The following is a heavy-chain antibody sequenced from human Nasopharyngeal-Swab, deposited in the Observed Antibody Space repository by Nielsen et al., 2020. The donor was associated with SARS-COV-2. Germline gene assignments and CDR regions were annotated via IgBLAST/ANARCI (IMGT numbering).Heavy chain of an antibody. J-gene: IGHJ6*02. D-gene: IGHD3-10*01. V-gene: IGHV1-69*13. CDR1: GGTFSSYA. Sequence: SVKVSCKASGGTFSSYAISWVRQAPGQGLEWMGGIIPIFGTANYAQKFQGRVTITADESTSTVYMELSSLRSEDTAVYYCARDYNTVWFGELSAYYYGMDVWGQGTTVTVSS. CDR2: IIPIFGTA. CDR3: ARDYNTVWFGELSAYYYGMDV.